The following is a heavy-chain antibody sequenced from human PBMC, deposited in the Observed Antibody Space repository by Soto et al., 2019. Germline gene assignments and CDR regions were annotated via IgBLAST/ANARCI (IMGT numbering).Heavy chain of an antibody. Sequence: GASVKVSCKASGGTFSSYAISWVRQAPGQGLEWMGGIIPIFGTANYAQKFQGRVTITADESTSTAYMELSSLRSEDTAVYYCASGRDIAARKGYFDYWGQGTLVTVS. D-gene: IGHD6-6*01. CDR3: ASGRDIAARKGYFDY. J-gene: IGHJ4*02. CDR1: GGTFSSYA. CDR2: IIPIFGTA. V-gene: IGHV1-69*13.